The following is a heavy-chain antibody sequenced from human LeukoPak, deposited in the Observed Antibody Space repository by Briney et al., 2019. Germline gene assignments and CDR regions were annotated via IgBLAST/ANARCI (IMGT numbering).Heavy chain of an antibody. D-gene: IGHD3-3*01. V-gene: IGHV4-59*01. CDR2: IYYSGST. Sequence: SETLSLTCTVSGGSISSYYWSWIRQPPGKGLEWIGYIYYSGSTNYNPSLKSRVTISVDTSKNQFSLKLSSVTAADTAVYYCARARFLEWYYYGMDVWGQGTTVTVSS. CDR1: GGSISSYY. J-gene: IGHJ6*02. CDR3: ARARFLEWYYYGMDV.